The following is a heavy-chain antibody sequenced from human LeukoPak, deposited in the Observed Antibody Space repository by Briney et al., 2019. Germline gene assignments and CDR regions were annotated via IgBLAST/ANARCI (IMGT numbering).Heavy chain of an antibody. D-gene: IGHD2-2*01. V-gene: IGHV4-31*03. CDR2: IYFSGST. CDR3: ARRAPFSNWFDP. CDR1: GASITNDDYY. Sequence: SETLSLTSTVSGASITNDDYYWSWIRQHPGKGLEWIGYIYFSGSTYYNPTLKSRASVSVDTSKSQFSLRLTSVTAADTAVYYCARRAPFSNWFDPWGQGTPVIVSS. J-gene: IGHJ5*02.